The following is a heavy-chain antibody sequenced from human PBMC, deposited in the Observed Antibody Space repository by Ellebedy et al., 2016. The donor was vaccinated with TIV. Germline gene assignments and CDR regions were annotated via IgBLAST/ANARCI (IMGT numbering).Heavy chain of an antibody. D-gene: IGHD5-12*01. V-gene: IGHV4-30-4*01. J-gene: IGHJ4*02. CDR3: AMGVDTVGIDF. Sequence: MPSETLSLTCTVSGGSFRNGDYYWTWIRQSPGEGLAWIGYVHYSGSTYYHLSLKSRVTISVDTSNNQFSLKLNSVTAADTAVYVCAMGVDTVGIDFWGQGMLVTVSS. CDR2: VHYSGST. CDR1: GGSFRNGDYY.